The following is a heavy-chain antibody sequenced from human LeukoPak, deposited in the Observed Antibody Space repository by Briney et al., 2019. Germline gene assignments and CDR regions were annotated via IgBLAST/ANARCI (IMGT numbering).Heavy chain of an antibody. V-gene: IGHV3-30*18. Sequence: GGSLRLSCAASGFTFSSYSMNWVRQAPGKGLEWVAVISYDGSNKYYADSVKGRFTISRDNSKNTLYLQMNSLRAEDTAVYYCAKSPYIVVVTAIPYYFDYWGQGTLVTVSS. D-gene: IGHD2-21*02. CDR1: GFTFSSYS. J-gene: IGHJ4*02. CDR2: ISYDGSNK. CDR3: AKSPYIVVVTAIPYYFDY.